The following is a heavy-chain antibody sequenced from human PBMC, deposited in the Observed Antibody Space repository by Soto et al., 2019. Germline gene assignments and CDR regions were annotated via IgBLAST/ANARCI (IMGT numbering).Heavy chain of an antibody. J-gene: IGHJ4*02. CDR2: IRYGGSSK. V-gene: IGHV3-33*06. D-gene: IGHD1-1*01. CDR3: AKDRLERPYYFDY. Sequence: GGSLRLSCAASGFTFSSYGMHWVRQAPGKGLEWVAVIRYGGSSKYYADSVKGRFTISRDNSKNTLYLQMNSLRAEDTAVYYCAKDRLERPYYFDYWGQRTLVTVSS. CDR1: GFTFSSYG.